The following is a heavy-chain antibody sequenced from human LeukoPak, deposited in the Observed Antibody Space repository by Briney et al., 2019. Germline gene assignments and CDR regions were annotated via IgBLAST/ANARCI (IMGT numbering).Heavy chain of an antibody. Sequence: KPSETLSLTCTVSGGSISSYYWSWIRQPPGKGLEWIGYIYYSGSTNYNPSLKSRVTISVDTSKNQFSLQLSCVTAADTAAYYCARGRFDYYASSGYYRPREYHSYYYYMDVWGKGTTVTISS. CDR1: GGSISSYY. D-gene: IGHD3-22*01. CDR2: IYYSGST. CDR3: ARGRFDYYASSGYYRPREYHSYYYYMDV. V-gene: IGHV4-59*01. J-gene: IGHJ6*03.